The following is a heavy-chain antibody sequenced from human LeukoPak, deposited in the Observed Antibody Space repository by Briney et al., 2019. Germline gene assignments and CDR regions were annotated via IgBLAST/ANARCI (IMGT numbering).Heavy chain of an antibody. V-gene: IGHV1-18*04. D-gene: IGHD3-16*02. CDR3: ARDPKYDYVWGSYRPEEGYFDY. CDR1: GYTFTSYG. J-gene: IGHJ4*02. Sequence: ASVKVSCKASGYTFTSYGISWVRQAPGQGLEGMGWISAYNGNTNYAQKLQGRVTKTTDTSTSTAYMELRSLRSDDTAVYYCARDPKYDYVWGSYRPEEGYFDYWGQGTLVTVSS. CDR2: ISAYNGNT.